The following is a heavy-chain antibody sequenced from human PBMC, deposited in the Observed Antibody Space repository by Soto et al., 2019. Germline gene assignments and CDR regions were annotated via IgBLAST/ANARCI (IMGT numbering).Heavy chain of an antibody. CDR1: GFTFSNAW. D-gene: IGHD4-17*01. V-gene: IGHV3-15*07. Sequence: GGSLRLSCAASGFTFSNAWMNWVRQAPGKGLEWVGRIKSKTDGGTTDYAAPVKGRFTISRDDSKNTLYLQMNSLKTEDTAVYYCTTEYYGHYHFHYYCYGMAVWSQGTTVTDSS. J-gene: IGHJ6*02. CDR3: TTEYYGHYHFHYYCYGMAV. CDR2: IKSKTDGGTT.